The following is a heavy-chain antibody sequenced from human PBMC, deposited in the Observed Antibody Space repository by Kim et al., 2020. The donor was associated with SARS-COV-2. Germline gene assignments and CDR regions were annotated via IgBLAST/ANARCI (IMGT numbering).Heavy chain of an antibody. J-gene: IGHJ5*02. CDR3: ARHHYYDSSGYLAGWFDP. D-gene: IGHD3-22*01. CDR2: IYYSGST. Sequence: SETLSLTCTVSGGSISSSSYYWGWIRQPPGKGLEWIGSIYYSGSTYYNPSLKSRVTISVDTSKNQFSLKLSSVTAADTAVYYCARHHYYDSSGYLAGWFDPWGQGTLVTVSS. CDR1: GGSISSSSYY. V-gene: IGHV4-39*01.